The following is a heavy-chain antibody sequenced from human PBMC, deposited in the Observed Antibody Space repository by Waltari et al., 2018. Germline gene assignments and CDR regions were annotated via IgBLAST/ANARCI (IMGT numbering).Heavy chain of an antibody. J-gene: IGHJ6*02. CDR1: GFTFGDHA. D-gene: IGHD3-16*01. CDR3: SRVSASGDGMDV. CDR2: IRSKIYGGTA. Sequence: EVQLVESGGGLVQPGRSLRLSCTTSGFTFGDHALSWFRQAPGKGLGWVGFIRSKIYGGTADYAASVKGRFTVSRDDSKSIAYLQMDSLKTEDTAVYYCSRVSASGDGMDVWGQGTTVTVSS. V-gene: IGHV3-49*03.